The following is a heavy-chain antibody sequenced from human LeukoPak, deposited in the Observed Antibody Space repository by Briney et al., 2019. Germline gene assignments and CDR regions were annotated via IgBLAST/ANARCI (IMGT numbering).Heavy chain of an antibody. CDR2: ISYDGSDK. CDR1: GFTFSDYA. V-gene: IGHV3-30*03. CDR3: ARDGRLVSSWYYFDY. J-gene: IGHJ4*02. D-gene: IGHD3-9*01. Sequence: GGSLRLSCAASGFTFSDYAMHWVRQAPGKGLEWVALISYDGSDKYYADSVKGRFTISRDNSKNTLYLQMNSLRAEDTAVYYCARDGRLVSSWYYFDYWGQGTLVTVSS.